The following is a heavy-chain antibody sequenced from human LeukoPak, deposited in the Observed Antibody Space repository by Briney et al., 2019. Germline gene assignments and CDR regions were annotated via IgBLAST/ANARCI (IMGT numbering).Heavy chain of an antibody. Sequence: SVKVSCKASGGTFSSYAISWVRQAPGQGLEWMGGIIPIFGTANYAQKFQGRVTITADESTSTAYMELSSLRSEDTAVYYCARGAGERYDFLAFVFDYWGQGTLVTVSS. D-gene: IGHD3-3*01. CDR3: ARGAGERYDFLAFVFDY. CDR2: IIPIFGTA. CDR1: GGTFSSYA. V-gene: IGHV1-69*13. J-gene: IGHJ4*02.